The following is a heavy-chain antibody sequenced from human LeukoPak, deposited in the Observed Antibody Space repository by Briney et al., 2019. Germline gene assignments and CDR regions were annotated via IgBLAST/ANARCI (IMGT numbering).Heavy chain of an antibody. CDR1: GYTFTSYG. CDR2: ISAYNGNT. J-gene: IGHJ4*02. D-gene: IGHD6-13*01. CDR3: ARTKPGYSSSWYCDY. V-gene: IGHV1-18*01. Sequence: ASVKVSCKASGYTFTSYGISWVRQAPGQGLEWMGWISAYNGNTNYAQKLQGRVTMTTDTSTSTAYMELRSLRSDDTAVYYCARTKPGYSSSWYCDYWGQGTLVTVSS.